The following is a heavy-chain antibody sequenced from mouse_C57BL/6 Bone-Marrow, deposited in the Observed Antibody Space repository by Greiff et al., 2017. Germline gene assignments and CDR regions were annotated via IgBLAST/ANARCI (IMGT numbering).Heavy chain of an antibody. J-gene: IGHJ2*01. CDR1: GYTFTSYW. Sequence: QVQVEQPGAELVRPGASVKLSCKASGYTFTSYWMHWVKQRPVQGLEWIGEIDPSDSDTDYTQKFKGKATLTVDKSSSTAYMQLSSLTSEDAAVYYFASADFLFDYWGQGTTLTVSS. CDR2: IDPSDSDT. CDR3: ASADFLFDY. V-gene: IGHV1-69*02.